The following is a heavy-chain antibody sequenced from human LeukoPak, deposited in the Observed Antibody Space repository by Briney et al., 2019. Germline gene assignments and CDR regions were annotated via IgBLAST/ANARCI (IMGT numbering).Heavy chain of an antibody. CDR3: ARESRVGIVVVPAAQHDAFDI. Sequence: ASVKVSCKASGYTFTSYGISWVRQAPGQGLEWMGWISAYNGNANYAQKLQGRVTMTTDTSTSTAYMELRSLRSDDTAVYYCARESRVGIVVVPAAQHDAFDIWGQGTMVTVSS. J-gene: IGHJ3*02. CDR2: ISAYNGNA. CDR1: GYTFTSYG. V-gene: IGHV1-18*01. D-gene: IGHD2-2*01.